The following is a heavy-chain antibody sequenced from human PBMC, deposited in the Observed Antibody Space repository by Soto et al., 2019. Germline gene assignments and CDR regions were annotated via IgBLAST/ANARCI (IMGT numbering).Heavy chain of an antibody. Sequence: SETLSLTCTVSGGSISSYYWSWIRQPPGKGLEWIGYIYYSGSTNYNPSLKSRVTISVDTSKNQFSLKLSSVTAADTAVYYCARARFWSGPLFDYWGQGTLVTVS. J-gene: IGHJ4*02. D-gene: IGHD3-3*01. V-gene: IGHV4-59*01. CDR1: GGSISSYY. CDR3: ARARFWSGPLFDY. CDR2: IYYSGST.